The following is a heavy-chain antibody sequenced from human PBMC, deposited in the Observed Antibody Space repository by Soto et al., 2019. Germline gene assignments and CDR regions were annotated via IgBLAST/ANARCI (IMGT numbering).Heavy chain of an antibody. Sequence: GGSLRLSCAASGFTFSSYSMNWVRQAPGKGLEWVSSISSSSSYIYYADSVKGRFTISRDNAKNSLYLQMNSLRAGDTAVYYCARDFALARIAAAGTGWFDPWGQGTLVTVS. CDR1: GFTFSSYS. J-gene: IGHJ5*02. D-gene: IGHD6-13*01. CDR2: ISSSSSYI. V-gene: IGHV3-21*01. CDR3: ARDFALARIAAAGTGWFDP.